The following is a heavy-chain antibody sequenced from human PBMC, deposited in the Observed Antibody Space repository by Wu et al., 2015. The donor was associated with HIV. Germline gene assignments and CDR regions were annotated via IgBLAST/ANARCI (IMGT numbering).Heavy chain of an antibody. CDR3: AREVTAGLDGDLRDH. Sequence: QVQLVQSGAEVKKPGSSVKVSCKASGGTFSSYAISWVRQAPGQGLEWMGGIIPIFGTANYAQKFQGRVTVTADESTSTVFMEVSRLRPDDTALYYCAREVTAGLDGDLRDHWGQGTLVTVSS. CDR2: IIPIFGTA. D-gene: IGHD4-17*01. J-gene: IGHJ4*02. CDR1: GGTFSSYA. V-gene: IGHV1-69*01.